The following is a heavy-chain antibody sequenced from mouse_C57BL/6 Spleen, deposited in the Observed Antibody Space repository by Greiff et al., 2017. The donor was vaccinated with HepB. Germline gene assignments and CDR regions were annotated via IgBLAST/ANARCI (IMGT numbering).Heavy chain of an antibody. V-gene: IGHV10-1*01. D-gene: IGHD1-1*01. CDR3: VRGITGAMDY. Sequence: EVKLMESGGGLVQPKGSLKLSCAASGFSFNSYAMNWVRQAPGKGLEWVARIRSKSNNYATYYADSVKDRFTISRDDSESMLYLQMNNLKTEDTAMYYCVRGITGAMDYWGQGTSVTVSS. J-gene: IGHJ4*01. CDR1: GFSFNSYA. CDR2: IRSKSNNYAT.